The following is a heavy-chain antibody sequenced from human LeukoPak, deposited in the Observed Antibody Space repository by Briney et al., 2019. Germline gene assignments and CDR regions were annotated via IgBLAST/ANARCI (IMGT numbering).Heavy chain of an antibody. CDR1: GFTFSTYW. D-gene: IGHD3-3*01. J-gene: IGHJ1*01. CDR2: MKSDGST. V-gene: IGHV3-74*01. CDR3: ARAPSEIGGYYPEYFRH. Sequence: PGGSLRLSCAASGFTFSTYWMHWVRQAPGKGLVWVSRMKSDGSTNYADSVKGRFTISRDNAKNTLSLQMNSLRPEDTGVYYCARAPSEIGGYYPEYFRHWGQGTLVTVSS.